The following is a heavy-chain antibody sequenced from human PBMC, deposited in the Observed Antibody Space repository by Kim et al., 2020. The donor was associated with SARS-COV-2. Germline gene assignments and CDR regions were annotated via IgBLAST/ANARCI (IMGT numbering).Heavy chain of an antibody. CDR1: GFTFSSYG. J-gene: IGHJ6*02. V-gene: IGHV3-33*01. CDR3: ARDLFGGQGPAAMWGPYYYYYYGMDV. Sequence: GGSLRLSCAASGFTFSSYGMHWVRQAPGKGLEWVAVIWYDGSNKYYADSVKGRFTISRDNSKNTLYLQMNSLRAEDTAVYYCARDLFGGQGPAAMWGPYYYYYYGMDVWGQGTTVTVSS. CDR2: IWYDGSNK. D-gene: IGHD2-2*01.